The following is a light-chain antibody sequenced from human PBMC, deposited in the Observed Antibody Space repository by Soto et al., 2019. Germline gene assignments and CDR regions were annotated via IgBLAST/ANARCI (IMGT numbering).Light chain of an antibody. Sequence: QSVLTQPASVSGSPGQSITISCTGTSSDVGGYNSVSWYQHHPGKAPKLMIYDVSNRPSGVSNRFSGSKSGNTASLTISGLQAEDEADYYCCSYTTSNTRQIVFGTGTKVTV. J-gene: IGLJ1*01. CDR3: CSYTTSNTRQIV. CDR1: SSDVGGYNS. V-gene: IGLV2-14*03. CDR2: DVS.